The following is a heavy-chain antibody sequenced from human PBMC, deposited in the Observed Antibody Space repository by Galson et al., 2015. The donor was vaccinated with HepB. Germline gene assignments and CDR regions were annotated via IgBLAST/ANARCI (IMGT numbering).Heavy chain of an antibody. CDR3: AKDVPRLRFLGWSRDGAFDI. J-gene: IGHJ3*02. Sequence: SVRLSCAASGVTFRSHAMSWVRQAPGQGLEWVAAISGSGGSSYYAESVKGRFTIPRDNSKNTPCLQMNSLRAEDTAVYYCAKDVPRLRFLGWSRDGAFDIWGQGTMVTVSS. CDR2: ISGSGGSS. CDR1: GVTFRSHA. D-gene: IGHD3-3*01. V-gene: IGHV3-23*01.